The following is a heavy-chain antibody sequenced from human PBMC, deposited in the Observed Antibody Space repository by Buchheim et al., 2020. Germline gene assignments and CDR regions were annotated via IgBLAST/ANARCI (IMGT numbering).Heavy chain of an antibody. Sequence: QVQLVQSGAEVKTPGASVKVSCKASGYTFTSYCVTWVRQAPGQGLEWMGGISAHSHNTNGTTKFAQKFTCRVTMTTDTSTSTAYMGLRSLRSDDSAVYYCARAPYGSGSDTFDYWGQGTL. CDR2: ISAHSHNTNGTT. D-gene: IGHD3-10*01. J-gene: IGHJ4*02. V-gene: IGHV1-18*04. CDR1: GYTFTSYC. CDR3: ARAPYGSGSDTFDY.